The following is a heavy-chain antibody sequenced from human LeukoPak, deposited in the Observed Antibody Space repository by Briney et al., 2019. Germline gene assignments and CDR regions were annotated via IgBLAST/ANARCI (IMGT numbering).Heavy chain of an antibody. CDR2: ISSSGSTI. D-gene: IGHD5-18*01. J-gene: IGHJ4*02. CDR3: ARVVELGYSYGPGEYYFDY. CDR1: GFTFSSYG. V-gene: IGHV3-48*04. Sequence: GGSLRLSCAASGFTFSSYGMHWVRQAPGKGLEWVSYISSSGSTIYYADSVKGRFTISRDNAKNSLYLQMNSLRAEDTAVYYCARVVELGYSYGPGEYYFDYWGQGTLVTVSS.